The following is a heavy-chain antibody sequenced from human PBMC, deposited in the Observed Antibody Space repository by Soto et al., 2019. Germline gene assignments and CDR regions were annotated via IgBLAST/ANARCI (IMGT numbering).Heavy chain of an antibody. V-gene: IGHV3-9*01. J-gene: IGHJ3*02. CDR1: GFTFGDYA. CDR3: AKDIGRGYCSGGSCYGAFDI. CDR2: ISWNSGSI. Sequence: EVQLVESGGGLVQPGRSLRLSCAASGFTFGDYAMHWVRQAPGKGLEWVSGISWNSGSIGYADSVKGRFTISRDNAKNSLYLQMNSLRAEDTALYYCAKDIGRGYCSGGSCYGAFDIWGQGTMVTVSS. D-gene: IGHD2-15*01.